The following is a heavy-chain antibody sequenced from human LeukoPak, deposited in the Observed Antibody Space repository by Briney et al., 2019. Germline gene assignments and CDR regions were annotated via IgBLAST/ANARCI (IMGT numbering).Heavy chain of an antibody. Sequence: GGSLRLSCAASGFTFSSHTMTWVRQAAGKGLEWVSTITSNSGSIDYAGSVKGRFTISRDNSKNTLYLQMNSLRAEDTAVYYRAKFPQWPLRFFENWGQGTLVTVSS. CDR3: AKFPQWPLRFFEN. D-gene: IGHD6-19*01. J-gene: IGHJ4*02. V-gene: IGHV3-23*01. CDR1: GFTFSSHT. CDR2: ITSNSGSI.